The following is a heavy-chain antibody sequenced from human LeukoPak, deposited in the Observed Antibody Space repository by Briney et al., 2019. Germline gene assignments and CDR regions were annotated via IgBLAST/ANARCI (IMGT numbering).Heavy chain of an antibody. CDR2: ITSGTSNI. Sequence: GGSLRLSCAASGFTFSAYSMNWVRQAPGKGLEWVSYITSGTSNIYYADSVKGRFTISRDNAKNSLYLQMNSPRAEDTGVYYCARVRGSYYMDVWGKGTTVTVSS. CDR1: GFTFSAYS. CDR3: ARVRGSYYMDV. V-gene: IGHV3-48*01. J-gene: IGHJ6*03.